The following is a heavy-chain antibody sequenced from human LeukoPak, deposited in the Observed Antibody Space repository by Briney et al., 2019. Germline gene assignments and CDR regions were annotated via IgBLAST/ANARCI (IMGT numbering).Heavy chain of an antibody. J-gene: IGHJ4*02. CDR3: ASMVRGVILPFDY. Sequence: ASVKVSCKVSGYTLTELSMHWVRQARGKGLEWMGGFDPEDGETIYAQKFQGRVIMTEDTSTDTAYMELSSLRSEDTAVYYCASMVRGVILPFDYWGQVTLVTVSS. CDR2: FDPEDGET. CDR1: GYTLTELS. V-gene: IGHV1-24*01. D-gene: IGHD3-10*01.